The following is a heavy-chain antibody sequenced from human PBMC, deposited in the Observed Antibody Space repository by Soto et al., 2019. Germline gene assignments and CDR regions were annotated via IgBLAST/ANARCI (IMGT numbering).Heavy chain of an antibody. Sequence: SETLSLTCTVSGGSISSYYWSWIRQPPGKGLEWIGYIYYSGSTNYNPSLKSRVTISVDTSKNQFSLKLSFVTAADTALYYCASIPRGNSFGWFDYWGQGSLVTVSS. CDR3: ASIPRGNSFGWFDY. CDR2: IYYSGST. D-gene: IGHD5-18*01. CDR1: GGSISSYY. J-gene: IGHJ4*02. V-gene: IGHV4-59*01.